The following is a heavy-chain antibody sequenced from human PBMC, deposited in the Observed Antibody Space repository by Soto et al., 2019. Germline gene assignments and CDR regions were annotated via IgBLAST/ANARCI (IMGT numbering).Heavy chain of an antibody. CDR3: AHRRDYNWKH. CDR1: GLSLSSSGVS. J-gene: IGHJ4*02. Sequence: SGPTLVNPTQTLTLTCTFSGLSLSSSGVSVGWIRQPPGKALEWLALIFWDDDKRYSPSLRSRLTITKDTSKNQMVLTMTNMDPVDTAKYYCAHRRDYNWKHWGQGTLVTVLL. CDR2: IFWDDDK. D-gene: IGHD1-20*01. V-gene: IGHV2-5*02.